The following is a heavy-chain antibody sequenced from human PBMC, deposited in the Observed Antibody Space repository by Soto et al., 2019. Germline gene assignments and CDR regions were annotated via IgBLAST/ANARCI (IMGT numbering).Heavy chain of an antibody. CDR2: IYYSGNT. Sequence: SETLSLTCTVSGGSTSSDNYWSWIRQPPVKGLEWIGHIYYSGNTDYNPSLKSRLAISIDTSKNQFSLQLSSVTAADTAVYFCAREGGESSDGLYYFDSWGQGSMVTVSS. V-gene: IGHV4-30-4*01. J-gene: IGHJ4*02. CDR1: GGSTSSDNY. D-gene: IGHD3-16*01. CDR3: AREGGESSDGLYYFDS.